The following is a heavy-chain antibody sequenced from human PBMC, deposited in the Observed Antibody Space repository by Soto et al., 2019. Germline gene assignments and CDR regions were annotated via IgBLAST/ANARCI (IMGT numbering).Heavy chain of an antibody. CDR3: ARTKCSGGSCYSWSLDY. J-gene: IGHJ4*02. CDR1: GGSITTGGYY. Sequence: SETLSLTCTVSGGSITTGGYYWSWIRQLPGKGLEWIGHRYYSESTYYNPSPKSRVSISLDTSKNQFSLKLSFVTAADTAMYYCARTKCSGGSCYSWSLDYWGQGTPVTVSS. D-gene: IGHD2-15*01. V-gene: IGHV4-31*03. CDR2: RYYSEST.